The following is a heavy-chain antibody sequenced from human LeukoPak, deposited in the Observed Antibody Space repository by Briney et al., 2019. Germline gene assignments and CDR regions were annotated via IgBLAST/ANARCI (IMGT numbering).Heavy chain of an antibody. CDR1: GGSISSYY. CDR2: IYYSGST. D-gene: IGHD3-10*01. J-gene: IGHJ4*02. CDR3: ARGPPIPMVRGVMHFDY. Sequence: SESLTLTCAASGGSISSYYWSWIRQPPGKGLEWVWSIYYSGSTNYDPSLKNRVTISVDTSKNQFSLKLSSVTAADTAVYYCARGPPIPMVRGVMHFDYCGQGTLVTVSS. V-gene: IGHV4-59*01.